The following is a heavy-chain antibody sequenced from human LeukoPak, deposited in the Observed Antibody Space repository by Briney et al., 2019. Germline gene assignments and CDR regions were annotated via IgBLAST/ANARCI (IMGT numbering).Heavy chain of an antibody. Sequence: SETLSLTCAVYGGSFRGYYWSWIPQPPGKGLEWIGDVNHSGSTNYNPSLKSRVTISVDTSKNQFSLKLSSVTAADTAVYHCARVLSIVVVPGATFWFDPWGQGALVTVSS. J-gene: IGHJ5*02. CDR3: ARVLSIVVVPGATFWFDP. V-gene: IGHV4-34*01. D-gene: IGHD2-2*01. CDR2: VNHSGST. CDR1: GGSFRGYY.